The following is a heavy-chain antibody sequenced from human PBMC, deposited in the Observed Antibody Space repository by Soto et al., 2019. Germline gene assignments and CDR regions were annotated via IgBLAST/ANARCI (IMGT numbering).Heavy chain of an antibody. CDR1: GYTFTGYY. CDR2: INPNNGGT. V-gene: IGHV1-2*04. CDR3: AKKVGPTQNWFDP. J-gene: IGHJ5*02. Sequence: ASVKVSCKAFGYTFTGYYIHWVRQAPGQGLEWMGWINPNNGGTKYAQKFQDWVTMTRDTSISTAYMELRSLKSDDTAVYYCAKKVGPTQNWFDPWGQGTLVTVSS. D-gene: IGHD1-26*01.